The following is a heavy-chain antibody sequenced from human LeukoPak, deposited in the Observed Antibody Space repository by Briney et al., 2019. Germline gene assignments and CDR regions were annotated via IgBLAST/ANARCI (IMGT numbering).Heavy chain of an antibody. V-gene: IGHV3-23*01. J-gene: IGHJ5*02. D-gene: IGHD2-2*01. CDR3: ARDHCSSTSCYVVVGWFDP. CDR2: ISGSGGSI. CDR1: GFTFRSYA. Sequence: GGSLRLSCAASGFTFRSYAMSWVRQAPGKGLEWVSAISGSGGSIYYADSVKGRFTISRDNSKNTLYLQMNSLRAEDTAVYYCARDHCSSTSCYVVVGWFDPWGQGTLVTVSS.